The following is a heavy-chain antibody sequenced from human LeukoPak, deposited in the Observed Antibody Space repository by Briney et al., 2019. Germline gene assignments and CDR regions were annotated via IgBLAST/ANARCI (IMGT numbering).Heavy chain of an antibody. CDR1: GFTFSDFS. Sequence: GGSLRLSCAASGFTFSDFSMTWVRQAPGKGLEWVSYIRTGSGTIYYADSVKGRFTISRDNAKNSLYLQMNSLRDEDTAVYYCARDTSWAFDIWGQGTMVTVSS. V-gene: IGHV3-48*02. CDR2: IRTGSGTI. CDR3: ARDTSWAFDI. J-gene: IGHJ3*02.